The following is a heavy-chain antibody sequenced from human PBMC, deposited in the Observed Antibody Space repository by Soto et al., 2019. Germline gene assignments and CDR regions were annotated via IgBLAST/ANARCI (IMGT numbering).Heavy chain of an antibody. CDR2: INAGNGNT. D-gene: IGHD2-15*01. Sequence: ASVKVSCKASGYTFTSYAMHWVRQAPGQRLEWMGWINAGNGNTKYSQKFQGRVTITRDTSASTAYMELSSLRSEDTAVYYCARVGHCSGGSCYDPPLGGAFDIWGQGTMVTASS. CDR3: ARVGHCSGGSCYDPPLGGAFDI. V-gene: IGHV1-3*01. J-gene: IGHJ3*02. CDR1: GYTFTSYA.